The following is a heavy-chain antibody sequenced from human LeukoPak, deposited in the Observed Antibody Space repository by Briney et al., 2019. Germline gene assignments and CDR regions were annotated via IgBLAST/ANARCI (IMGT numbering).Heavy chain of an antibody. CDR3: ARSPFPAGPFDY. Sequence: GGSLRLSCVGSGSTFNGHWLTWVRQAPGRGLEWVASIKEDGRQTHYVDSVKGRFIISRDNSKKSLYLQMNSLRIEDTAVYYCARSPFPAGPFDYWGQGTLVTVSS. CDR1: GSTFNGHW. V-gene: IGHV3-7*01. D-gene: IGHD2-2*01. CDR2: IKEDGRQT. J-gene: IGHJ4*02.